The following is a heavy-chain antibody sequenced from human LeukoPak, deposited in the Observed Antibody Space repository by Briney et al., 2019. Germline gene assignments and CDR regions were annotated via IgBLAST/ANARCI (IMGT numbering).Heavy chain of an antibody. Sequence: SETLSLTCTVSGGSISSNRYYWGWIRQPPGKGPEWIGNIHYSGSTYYNPSLKSRVTISVDTSKNQFSLKLSSVTAADTAVYYCARSAYGDYAGYWGQGTLVTVSS. J-gene: IGHJ4*02. D-gene: IGHD4-17*01. CDR3: ARSAYGDYAGY. CDR2: IHYSGST. CDR1: GGSISSNRYY. V-gene: IGHV4-39*07.